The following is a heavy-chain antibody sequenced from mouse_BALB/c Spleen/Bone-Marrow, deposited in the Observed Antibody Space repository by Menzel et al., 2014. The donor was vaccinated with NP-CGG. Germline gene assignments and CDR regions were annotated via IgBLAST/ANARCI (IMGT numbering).Heavy chain of an antibody. D-gene: IGHD1-1*01. CDR3: APYYYGSSLFAY. CDR1: GFNIKDTY. J-gene: IGHJ3*01. CDR2: IDPANGNT. V-gene: IGHV14-3*02. Sequence: VQLQQSGAELVKPGASVKLSCTASGFNIKDTYMQWVKQRPEQGLEWIGRIDPANGNTKYDPKFQGKATITADTSSNTAYLQLSSMTSEDTAVYYCAPYYYGSSLFAYWGQGTLVTVSA.